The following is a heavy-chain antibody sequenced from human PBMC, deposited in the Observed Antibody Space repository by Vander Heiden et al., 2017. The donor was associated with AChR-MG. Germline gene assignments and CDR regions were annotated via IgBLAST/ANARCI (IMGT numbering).Heavy chain of an antibody. Sequence: EVQLVESGGGLVQPRGSLRPSCLASGLTFSTYEMNWVRQAPGKGLEWVSYISSSGITMFYADSVKGRFTVSSDNAKNSVYLQMNSLRAEDTAVYYCARNSRAGSMGYWGQGTLVTVSS. CDR2: ISSSGITM. CDR3: ARNSRAGSMGY. V-gene: IGHV3-48*03. D-gene: IGHD2-2*01. J-gene: IGHJ4*02. CDR1: GLTFSTYE.